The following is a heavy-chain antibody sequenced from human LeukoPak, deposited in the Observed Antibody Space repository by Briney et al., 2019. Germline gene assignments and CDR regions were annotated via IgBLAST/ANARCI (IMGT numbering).Heavy chain of an antibody. CDR3: AREVQQLVKGHWFDP. J-gene: IGHJ5*02. CDR2: IYHSGST. Sequence: SETLSLTCTVSGGSISTYYWNWIRQPPGKGLEWIGYIYHSGSTYYNPSLKSRVTISVDRSKNQFSLKLSSVTAADTAVYYCAREVQQLVKGHWFDPWGQGTLVTVSS. D-gene: IGHD6-13*01. CDR1: GGSISTYY. V-gene: IGHV4-59*12.